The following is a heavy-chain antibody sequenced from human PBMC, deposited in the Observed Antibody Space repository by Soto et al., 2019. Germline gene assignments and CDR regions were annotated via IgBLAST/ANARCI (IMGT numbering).Heavy chain of an antibody. CDR2: IGVDNGNT. Sequence: ASVKVSCKPSGFTFRSSALQWVRQGRGQRLEWLGWIGVDNGNTNYAQKFQERVTITRDMSTSTAYLELRSLRSEDTAVYYCAAVGPDYDFWSGGAFDIWGQGTMVTVSS. V-gene: IGHV1-58*01. CDR1: GFTFRSSA. J-gene: IGHJ3*02. D-gene: IGHD3-3*01. CDR3: AAVGPDYDFWSGGAFDI.